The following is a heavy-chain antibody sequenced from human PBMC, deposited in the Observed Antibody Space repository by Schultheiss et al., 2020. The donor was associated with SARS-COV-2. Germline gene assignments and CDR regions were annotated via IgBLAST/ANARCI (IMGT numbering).Heavy chain of an antibody. CDR2: INSDGSST. D-gene: IGHD3-22*01. CDR1: GFTFSSYW. Sequence: GESLKISCAASGFTFSSYWMHWVRQAPGKGLVWVSRINSDGSSTSYADSVKGRFTISRDNSKNSLYLQMNSLRAEDTAVYYCARDTTHYYDSSGYYSLYYGMDVWGQGTTVTVSS. V-gene: IGHV3-74*01. J-gene: IGHJ6*02. CDR3: ARDTTHYYDSSGYYSLYYGMDV.